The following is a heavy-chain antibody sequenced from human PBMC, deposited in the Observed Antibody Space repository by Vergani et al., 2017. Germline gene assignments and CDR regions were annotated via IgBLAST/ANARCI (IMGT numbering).Heavy chain of an antibody. CDR1: GYSFTSYW. CDR3: TRATYYYDSSGYPGVFDY. Sequence: EVQLVQSGAEVQKPGESLKISCKGSGYSFTSYWIGCVRQMPGKGLDWMGIIYPGDSDTRYSPSFQAQVTISADKSISTAYQQWSSLKYSDTAMYYCTRATYYYDSSGYPGVFDYGRQGTLVTFAS. CDR2: IYPGDSDT. V-gene: IGHV5-51*03. J-gene: IGHJ4*02. D-gene: IGHD3-22*01.